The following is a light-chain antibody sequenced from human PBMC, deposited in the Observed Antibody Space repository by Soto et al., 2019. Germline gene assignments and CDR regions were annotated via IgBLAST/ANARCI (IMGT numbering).Light chain of an antibody. CDR1: QSVNSNY. Sequence: EIVLPQSPGTLSLSQGERATLSCRASQSVNSNYLTWFRQKPGQAPRLLIYGASTRATGIPDRISGSWSGTDVTLTISGLQPEYFAVDDCQLSGRSFVTFGQGTRLQI. CDR2: GAS. CDR3: QLSGRSFVT. V-gene: IGKV3-20*01. J-gene: IGKJ2*01.